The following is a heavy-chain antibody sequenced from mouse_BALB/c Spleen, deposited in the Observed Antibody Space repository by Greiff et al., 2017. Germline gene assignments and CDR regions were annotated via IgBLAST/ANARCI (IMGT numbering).Heavy chain of an antibody. CDR2: INPSTGYT. D-gene: IGHD2-3*01. CDR1: GYTFTSYW. J-gene: IGHJ3*01. Sequence: QVQLQQSGAELAKPGASVKMSCKASGYTFTSYWMHWVKQRPGQGLEWIGYINPSTGYTEYNQKFKGKATLTVDESSSTAYMQLSSLTSEDSAVYYCARSGDGYYGAYWGQGTLVTVSA. CDR3: ARSGDGYYGAY. V-gene: IGHV1-7*01.